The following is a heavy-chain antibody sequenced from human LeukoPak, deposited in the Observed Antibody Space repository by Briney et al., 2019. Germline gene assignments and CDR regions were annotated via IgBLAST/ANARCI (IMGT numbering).Heavy chain of an antibody. CDR2: IYYSGST. J-gene: IGHJ5*02. Sequence: SETLSLTCTVSGVSISTSRYYWSWIRQPPGKGLEWIGYIYYSGSTNYNPSLKSRVTISVDTSKNQFSLKLSSVTAADTAVYYCARTLIAAAGFNWFDPWGQGTLVTVSS. CDR3: ARTLIAAAGFNWFDP. V-gene: IGHV4-61*01. CDR1: GVSISTSRYY. D-gene: IGHD6-13*01.